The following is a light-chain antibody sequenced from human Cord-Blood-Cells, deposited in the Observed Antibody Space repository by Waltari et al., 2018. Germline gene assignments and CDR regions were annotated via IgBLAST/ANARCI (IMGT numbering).Light chain of an antibody. Sequence: QSALTQPASVSGSPGQSITISCTGTSSDVGGYNYVSWYQQHPGEAPKLMIYDVSKRPAGVSHRFSGSKSGTTASLTISGLQAEDEADYYCSSYPSSSTWVFGGGTKLTVL. CDR1: SSDVGGYNY. CDR3: SSYPSSSTWV. V-gene: IGLV2-14*01. CDR2: DVS. J-gene: IGLJ3*02.